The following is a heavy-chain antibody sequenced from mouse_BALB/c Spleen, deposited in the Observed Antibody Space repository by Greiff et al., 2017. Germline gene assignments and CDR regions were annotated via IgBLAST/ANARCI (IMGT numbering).Heavy chain of an antibody. CDR2: ISYDGSN. CDR3: AKTGTGDY. V-gene: IGHV3-6*02. J-gene: IGHJ2*01. Sequence: EVQLQQSGPGLVKPSQSLSLTCSVTGYSITSGYYWNWIRQFPGNKLEWMGYISYDGSNNYNPSLKNRISITRDTSKNLFFLKLNSVTTEDTATYYCAKTGTGDYWGQGTTLTVSS. CDR1: GYSITSGYY. D-gene: IGHD4-1*01.